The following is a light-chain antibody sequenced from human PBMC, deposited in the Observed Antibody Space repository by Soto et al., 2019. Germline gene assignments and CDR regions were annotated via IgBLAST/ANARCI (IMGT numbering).Light chain of an antibody. CDR3: LHDYSSPRT. CDR1: QAIRND. Sequence: AIQMTQSPSSLSASVGDRVIITCRASQAIRNDLGWYQQKPGKAPKLLIYTASTLQSGVPSRFSGSGSGADFTLTIRSLQPEDSATYYGLHDYSSPRTFGQGTKVEIK. CDR2: TAS. V-gene: IGKV1-6*01. J-gene: IGKJ1*01.